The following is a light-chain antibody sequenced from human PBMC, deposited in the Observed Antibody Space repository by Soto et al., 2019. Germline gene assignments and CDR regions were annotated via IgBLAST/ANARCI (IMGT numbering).Light chain of an antibody. CDR1: SSDVGGYNY. CDR2: DVS. Sequence: QSVLTQPASVSGSPGQSITISCTGTSSDVGGYNYVSWYQQHPGKAPKLMIYDVSNRPSGVSNRFPGSKSGNTASLTISGLQAEDEADCYCSSYTSSSSVFGTGTKVTVL. V-gene: IGLV2-14*01. J-gene: IGLJ1*01. CDR3: SSYTSSSSV.